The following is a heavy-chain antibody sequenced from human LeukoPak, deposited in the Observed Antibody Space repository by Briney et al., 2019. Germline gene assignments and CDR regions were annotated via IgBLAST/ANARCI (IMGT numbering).Heavy chain of an antibody. CDR1: GYTFTSYG. CDR2: ISAYNGNT. CDR3: ARGASLFRITMVRGVPPYYFDY. V-gene: IGHV1-18*01. D-gene: IGHD3-10*01. Sequence: ASVKVSCRASGYTFTSYGISWVRQAPGQGLEWMGWISAYNGNTNYAQKLQGRVTMTTDTSTSTAYMELRSLRSDDTAVYYCARGASLFRITMVRGVPPYYFDYWGQGTLVTVSS. J-gene: IGHJ4*02.